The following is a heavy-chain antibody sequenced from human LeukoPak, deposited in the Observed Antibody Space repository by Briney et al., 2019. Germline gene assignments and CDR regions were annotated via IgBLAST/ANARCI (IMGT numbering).Heavy chain of an antibody. CDR2: IFTDGSEA. J-gene: IGHJ1*01. D-gene: IGHD3-22*01. V-gene: IGHV3-74*01. CDR1: GFIFSDHW. CDR3: ATMGVFEGSVDYTEY. Sequence: GGSLRLSCSASGFIFSDHWMHWVRQAPGKGLVWLSLIFTDGSEATYADAVKGRFTISRDNAKNTVYLLMNNLRLDDTAVYYCATMGVFEGSVDYTEYWGQGTLVTVSS.